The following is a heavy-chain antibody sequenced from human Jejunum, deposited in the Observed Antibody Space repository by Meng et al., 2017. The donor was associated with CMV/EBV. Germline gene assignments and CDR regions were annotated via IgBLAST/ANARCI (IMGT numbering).Heavy chain of an antibody. CDR2: ISWNGGSS. CDR1: FCASG. CDR3: ARNYRGSGSYGTHGMDV. D-gene: IGHD3-10*01. J-gene: IGHJ6*02. V-gene: IGHV3-20*03. Sequence: FCASGLTWVRQAPGEGLEWVSGISWNGGSSDYEASVKGRFTISRDNAKNSLYLQMNGLRAEDTALYYCARNYRGSGSYGTHGMDVWGQGTTVTVSS.